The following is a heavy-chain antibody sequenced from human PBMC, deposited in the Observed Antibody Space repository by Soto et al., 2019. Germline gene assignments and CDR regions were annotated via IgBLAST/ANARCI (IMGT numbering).Heavy chain of an antibody. D-gene: IGHD6-19*01. CDR3: ASGGGAVAGKSWFDP. CDR1: GGSISSSSYY. CDR2: IYYSGST. Sequence: LSETLSLTCTVSGGSISSSSYYWGWIRQPPGKGLEWIGSIYYSGSTYYNPSLKSRVTISVDTSKNQFSLKLSSVTAADTAVYYCASGGGAVAGKSWFDPWGQGTLVTVSS. V-gene: IGHV4-39*01. J-gene: IGHJ5*02.